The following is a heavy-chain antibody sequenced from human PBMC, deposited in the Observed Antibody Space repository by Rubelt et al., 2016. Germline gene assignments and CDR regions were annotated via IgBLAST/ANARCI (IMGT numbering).Heavy chain of an antibody. CDR3: AIIGERYTSSNQWLPTQ. D-gene: IGHD3-22*01. J-gene: IGHJ4*02. Sequence: QVQLQQWGAGLLKPSETLSLTCAVYGGSLSGYYWSWIRQSPGKGLEWIGESNPSGSTNYNPSLKSRVTMSVDVSKNQFSLKLSSVTAADTAVYYCAIIGERYTSSNQWLPTQWGQGTLVTVSS. V-gene: IGHV4-34*01. CDR2: SNPSGST. CDR1: GGSLSGYY.